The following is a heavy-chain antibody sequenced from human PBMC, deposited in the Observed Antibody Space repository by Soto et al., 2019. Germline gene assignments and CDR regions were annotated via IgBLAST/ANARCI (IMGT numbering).Heavy chain of an antibody. J-gene: IGHJ4*02. V-gene: IGHV4-34*01. CDR1: GGSFSGYY. CDR3: ANAPWISDYYNTGAFDS. CDR2: INHSGST. Sequence: SETLSLTCAVYGGSFSGYYWSWIRQPPGKGLEWIGEINHSGSTNYNPSLKSRVTISVDTSKNQFSLKLSSVTAADTAVYYCANAPWISDYYNTGAFDSWGQGTRVTVSS. D-gene: IGHD3-22*01.